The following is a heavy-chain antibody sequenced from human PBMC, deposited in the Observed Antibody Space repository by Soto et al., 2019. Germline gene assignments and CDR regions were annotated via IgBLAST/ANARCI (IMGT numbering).Heavy chain of an antibody. CDR3: AKLNEGLGY. V-gene: IGHV3-30*18. J-gene: IGHJ4*02. Sequence: QVQLVESGGGVVQPGRSLRLSCAASGFTCSSYGMHWVRQAPVKGLECVAVISYDGSYKYYADSVKGRFTISRDNSKNTLYLQMKSLIAEDTAVYYGAKLNEGLGYWGQGTLVTVCS. CDR1: GFTCSSYG. CDR2: ISYDGSYK. D-gene: IGHD3-16*01.